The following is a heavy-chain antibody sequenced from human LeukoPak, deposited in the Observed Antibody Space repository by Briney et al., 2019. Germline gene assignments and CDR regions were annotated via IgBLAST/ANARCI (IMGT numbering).Heavy chain of an antibody. CDR1: GFTFSGSA. CDR3: TRHGPYSSSWVDY. D-gene: IGHD6-13*01. CDR2: IRSKANSYAT. V-gene: IGHV3-73*01. Sequence: GGSLKLSCAASGFTFSGSAMHWARQASGKGLEWVGRIRSKANSYATAYAASVKGRFTISRDDSKNTAYLQMNSLKTEDTAVYYCTRHGPYSSSWVDYWGQGTLVTVSS. J-gene: IGHJ4*02.